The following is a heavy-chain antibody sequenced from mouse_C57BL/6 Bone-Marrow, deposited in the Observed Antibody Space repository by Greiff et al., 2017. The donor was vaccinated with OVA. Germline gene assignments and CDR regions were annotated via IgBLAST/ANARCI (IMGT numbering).Heavy chain of an antibody. V-gene: IGHV1-72*01. CDR2: IDPNSGGT. J-gene: IGHJ2*01. D-gene: IGHD1-1*01. CDR3: ARRITAVVAGSYFDY. Sequence: QVQLQQPGAELVKPGASVKLSCKASGYTFTSYWMHWVKQRPGRGLEWIGRIDPNSGGTKYNEKFKSKATLTVDKPSITAYMQLSSLTSADSAVYYCARRITAVVAGSYFDYWGQGTTLTVSS. CDR1: GYTFTSYW.